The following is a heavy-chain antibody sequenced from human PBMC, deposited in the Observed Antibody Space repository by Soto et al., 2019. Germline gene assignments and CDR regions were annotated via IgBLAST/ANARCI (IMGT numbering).Heavy chain of an antibody. CDR2: ISGSGINT. J-gene: IGHJ6*03. D-gene: IGHD1-1*01. Sequence: HPGGSLRLTFAASGLTFNAHPIIWIRQAPGKGLEWVSAISGSGINTHYAESVKGRFTISRDNSRNTLSLQMHSLRAEDTALYYCVNSGLANPNFYYYMAVWGQGTTVTVSS. CDR1: GLTFNAHP. CDR3: VNSGLANPNFYYYMAV. V-gene: IGHV3-23*01.